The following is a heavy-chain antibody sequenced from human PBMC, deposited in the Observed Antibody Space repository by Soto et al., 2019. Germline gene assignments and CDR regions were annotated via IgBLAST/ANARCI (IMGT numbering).Heavy chain of an antibody. J-gene: IGHJ3*02. D-gene: IGHD6-13*01. CDR2: IWYDGSNK. CDR1: GFTFSSYG. Sequence: PGGSLRLSCAASGFTFSSYGMHWVRQAPGKGLEWVAVIWYDGSNKYYADSVKGRFTISRDNSKNTLYLQMNSLRAEDTAVYYCARDQKQQLVRGAFDIWGQGKMVPVSS. V-gene: IGHV3-33*01. CDR3: ARDQKQQLVRGAFDI.